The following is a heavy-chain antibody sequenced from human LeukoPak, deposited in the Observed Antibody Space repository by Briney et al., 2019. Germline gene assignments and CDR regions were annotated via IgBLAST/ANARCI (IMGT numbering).Heavy chain of an antibody. V-gene: IGHV3-21*01. D-gene: IGHD2-2*01. Sequence: GGSLRLSXAASGFTFSGSAMHWVRQASGKGLEWVSSISSSSSYIYYADSVKGRFTISRDNAKDSLYLQMNSLRAEDTAVYYCARVGRNAAMVDYWGQGTLVTVSS. CDR2: ISSSSSYI. CDR1: GFTFSGSA. CDR3: ARVGRNAAMVDY. J-gene: IGHJ4*02.